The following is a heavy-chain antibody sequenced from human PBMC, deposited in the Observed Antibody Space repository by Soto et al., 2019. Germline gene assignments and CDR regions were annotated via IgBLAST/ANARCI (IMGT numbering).Heavy chain of an antibody. Sequence: PGGSLRLSCVASGFTFSSHWMHWVRQVPGKGLVWVAHITADGSSATYADSVKGRFTISRDNAKNTLYLQMNTLRVEDTAVYYCADLFAGFDIWGQGNPGHRLL. CDR2: ITADGSSA. V-gene: IGHV3-74*01. CDR1: GFTFSSHW. J-gene: IGHJ3*02. CDR3: ADLFAGFDI.